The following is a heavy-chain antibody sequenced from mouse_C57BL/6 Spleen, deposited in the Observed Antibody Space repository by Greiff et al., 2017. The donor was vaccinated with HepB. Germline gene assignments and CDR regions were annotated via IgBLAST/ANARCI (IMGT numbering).Heavy chain of an antibody. CDR3: ARRNDYDGAWFAY. J-gene: IGHJ3*01. Sequence: EVQLQESGPELVKPGASVKMSCKASGYTFTDYNMHWVKQSHGKSLEWIGYINPNNGGTSYNQKFKGKATLTVNKSSSTAYMELRSLTSEDSAVYYCARRNDYDGAWFAYWGQGTLVTVSA. V-gene: IGHV1-22*01. CDR2: INPNNGGT. D-gene: IGHD2-4*01. CDR1: GYTFTDYN.